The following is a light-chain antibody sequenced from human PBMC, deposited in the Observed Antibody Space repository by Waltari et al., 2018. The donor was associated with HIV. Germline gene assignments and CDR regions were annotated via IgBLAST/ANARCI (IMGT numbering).Light chain of an antibody. V-gene: IGLV8-61*01. CDR2: STN. Sequence: QTVVTQEPSFSVSPGGTVTLTCGLSSGSVSTSYYPSWYQQTPGQAPRTLIYSTNARSAGVPDRFSGTSVGNKAARTITGAQADDEADYYCVLDRGSGIGVFGGGTKLTVL. CDR1: SGSVSTSYY. CDR3: VLDRGSGIGV. J-gene: IGLJ3*02.